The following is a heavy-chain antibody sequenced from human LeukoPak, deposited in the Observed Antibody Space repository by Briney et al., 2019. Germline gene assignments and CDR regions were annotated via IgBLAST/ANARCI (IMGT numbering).Heavy chain of an antibody. D-gene: IGHD3-10*01. CDR1: GGSISSYY. Sequence: PSETLSLTCTVSGGSISSYYWSWIRQPPGKGLEWIGYIYYSGSTNYNPSLKSRVTISVDTSKNQFSLKLSSVTAADTAVYCCARHIDGSGSHDAFDIWGQGTMVTVSS. CDR3: ARHIDGSGSHDAFDI. CDR2: IYYSGST. V-gene: IGHV4-59*08. J-gene: IGHJ3*02.